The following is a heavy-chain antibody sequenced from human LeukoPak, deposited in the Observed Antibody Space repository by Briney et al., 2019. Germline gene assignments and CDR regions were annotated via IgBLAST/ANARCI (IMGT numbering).Heavy chain of an antibody. J-gene: IGHJ4*02. D-gene: IGHD3-10*01. V-gene: IGHV4-59*02. CDR3: ARDNVGSLDF. Sequence: SETLSLTCSVSGDSVTSHGWSWVRQPPGKGLEWIGYVYASGANSDNCNPFLKSRITISVDTSRNQFSLRLNSVTAADTAIYYCARDNVGSLDFWGQGTLVTVSS. CDR1: GDSVTSHG. CDR2: VYASGAN.